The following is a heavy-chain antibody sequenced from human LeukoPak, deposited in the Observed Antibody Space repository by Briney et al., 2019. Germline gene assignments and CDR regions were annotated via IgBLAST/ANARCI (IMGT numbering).Heavy chain of an antibody. CDR3: ARSGSSFRFLSYFDY. D-gene: IGHD6-13*01. CDR2: IFYSGNT. V-gene: IGHV4-39*07. J-gene: IGHJ4*02. Sequence: SETLSLTCTVSGGSINSSSYYWGWIRQPPGKGLEWIGSIFYSGNTYDNPSLKSRVTMSVDTSKNQFSLKLSSVTAADTAVYYCARSGSSFRFLSYFDYWGQGTLVTVSS. CDR1: GGSINSSSYY.